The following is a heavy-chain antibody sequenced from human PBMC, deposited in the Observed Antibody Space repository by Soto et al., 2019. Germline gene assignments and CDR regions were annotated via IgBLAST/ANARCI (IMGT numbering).Heavy chain of an antibody. D-gene: IGHD1-26*01. Sequence: ASVKVSCKASGYTFTSYYMHWVRQAPGQGLEWMGIINPSGGSTSYAQKFQGRVTMTRDTSTSTVYMELSSLRSEDTAVYYCAYEGIVAPDDYWGQGTRVTVSS. CDR2: INPSGGST. CDR1: GYTFTSYY. V-gene: IGHV1-46*01. J-gene: IGHJ4*02. CDR3: AYEGIVAPDDY.